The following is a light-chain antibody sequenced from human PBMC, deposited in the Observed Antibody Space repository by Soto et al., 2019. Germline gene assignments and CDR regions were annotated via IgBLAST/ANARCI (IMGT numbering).Light chain of an antibody. CDR2: GAS. V-gene: IGKV3-20*01. Sequence: ESVLTESPATLSLSPGERATLSCRASQSVGSYLAWYQQKPGQAPRLLIYGASSRATGIPDRFSGSGSGTDFTLTISRLEPEDFAVYYCQQYGRTFGQGTKVDIK. CDR3: QQYGRT. J-gene: IGKJ1*01. CDR1: QSVGSY.